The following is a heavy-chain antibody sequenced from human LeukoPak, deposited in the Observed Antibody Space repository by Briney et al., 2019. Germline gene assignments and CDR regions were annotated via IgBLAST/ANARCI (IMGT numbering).Heavy chain of an antibody. V-gene: IGHV4-34*01. CDR3: ASNGGYCSGASCRYYYFMDV. CDR2: INHSGTT. CDR1: GGSFSGYY. J-gene: IGHJ6*03. Sequence: SETLSLTCAVYGGSFSGYYWSWIRQPPGKGLEWIGDINHSGTTNYNPSLESRVTISADTSMSQFSLKLRSVNAADTAVYYCASNGGYCSGASCRYYYFMDVWGKGTTVTVSS. D-gene: IGHD2-15*01.